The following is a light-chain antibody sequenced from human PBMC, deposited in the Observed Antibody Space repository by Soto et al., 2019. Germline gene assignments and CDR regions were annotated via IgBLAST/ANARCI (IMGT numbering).Light chain of an antibody. V-gene: IGKV1-33*01. CDR1: QDISNY. CDR2: DAS. CDR3: QQYDNLPPLT. J-gene: IGKJ4*01. Sequence: DIQMTHSPSSLSASVGDRVTITCQASQDISNYLNWYQQKPGKAPKLLIYDASNMETGVPSRFSGSGSGTDFTFTISSLQPEDMATYYCQQYDNLPPLTFGGGTKLEIK.